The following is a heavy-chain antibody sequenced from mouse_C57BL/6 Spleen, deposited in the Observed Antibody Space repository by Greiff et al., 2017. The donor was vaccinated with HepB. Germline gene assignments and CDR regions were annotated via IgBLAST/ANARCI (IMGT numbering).Heavy chain of an antibody. J-gene: IGHJ4*01. Sequence: EVQRQQSGPELVKPGASVKIPCKASGYTFTDYNMDWVKQSHGKSLEWIGDINPNNGGTIYNQKFKGKATLTVDKSSSTAYMELLSLTSDDAAVYYCARRSGGYALDYWGQGTTVTVSS. CDR2: INPNNGGT. V-gene: IGHV1-18*01. CDR3: ARRSGGYALDY. CDR1: GYTFTDYN.